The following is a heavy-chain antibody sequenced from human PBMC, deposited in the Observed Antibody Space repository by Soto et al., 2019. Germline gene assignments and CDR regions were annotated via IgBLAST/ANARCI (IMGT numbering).Heavy chain of an antibody. Sequence: QVQLVQSGAAVKKPGSSVKVSCKASGGTFSSYAISWVRQAPGQGLEWMGGIIPIFGTANYAQKFQCRVTITADDSTSTAYMELSSRRSEDTAVYYCAIPTFRDVDWLDRGFDYWGQGPLVTVSS. J-gene: IGHJ4*02. CDR2: IIPIFGTA. D-gene: IGHD3-9*01. V-gene: IGHV1-69*01. CDR1: GGTFSSYA. CDR3: AIPTFRDVDWLDRGFDY.